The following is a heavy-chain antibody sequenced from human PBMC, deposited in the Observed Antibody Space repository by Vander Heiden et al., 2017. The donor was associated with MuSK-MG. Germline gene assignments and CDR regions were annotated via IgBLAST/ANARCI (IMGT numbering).Heavy chain of an antibody. J-gene: IGHJ6*03. D-gene: IGHD6-6*01. V-gene: IGHV1-69*06. CDR1: GGTFSSYA. CDR2: IIPIFGTA. CDR3: ARVVEQARPGFYYYYDYMDV. Sequence: QVQLVQSGAEVKKPGSSVKVSCKASGGTFSSYAISWVRPAPGPGLEWMRGIIPIFGTANYAQKFQGRVTITADKSTSTAYMELSSLRSEDTAVYYCARVVEQARPGFYYYYDYMDVWGKGTTVTVSS.